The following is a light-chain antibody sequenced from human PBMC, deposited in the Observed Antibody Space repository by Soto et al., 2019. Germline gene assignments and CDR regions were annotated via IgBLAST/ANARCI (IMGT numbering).Light chain of an antibody. CDR3: QQYGGSYT. CDR2: GAS. CDR1: QSITNNY. J-gene: IGKJ2*01. V-gene: IGKV3-20*01. Sequence: DIVLTQSPGTLSLSPGERATLSCRASQSITNNYLAWYQQKPGQAPRALIYGASSRAIGVTDRFSGSGSGTDFTLTISRLEPEDFAFYYCQQYGGSYTFGQGTKMEIK.